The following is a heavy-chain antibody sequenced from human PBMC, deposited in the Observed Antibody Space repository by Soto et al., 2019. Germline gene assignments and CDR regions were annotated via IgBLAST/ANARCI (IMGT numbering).Heavy chain of an antibody. D-gene: IGHD1-1*01. CDR1: NDPISFGAYS. Sequence: SETLCLTCTFSNDPISFGAYSRGWMPQPPGKGLQWIGYIYHSGRTYYNPSLRSRVAISVDRSKNHFSLNLSSMSAADTAVYSCARGNFQYYFDYWGQGALVTVYS. CDR3: ARGNFQYYFDY. J-gene: IGHJ4*02. V-gene: IGHV4-30-2*01. CDR2: IYHSGRT.